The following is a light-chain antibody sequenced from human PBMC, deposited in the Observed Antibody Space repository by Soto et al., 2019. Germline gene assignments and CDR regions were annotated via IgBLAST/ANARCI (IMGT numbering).Light chain of an antibody. CDR2: RAS. CDR1: QSVGIS. V-gene: IGKV3-15*01. J-gene: IGKJ2*01. Sequence: EIVMTQSPATLSVSPGERATLSCRASQSVGISLAWYQQKPGQAPRLLIYRASTRATGIPDRFSGSGSGTEFTLTISSLQSEDLAVYYCQDYGGSPLYTFGQGTKLEIK. CDR3: QDYGGSPLYT.